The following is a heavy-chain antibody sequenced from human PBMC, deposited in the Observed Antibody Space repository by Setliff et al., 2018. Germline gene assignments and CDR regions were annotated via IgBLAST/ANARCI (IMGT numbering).Heavy chain of an antibody. Sequence: GASLKISCKGSGYSFTSYWIGWVRQMPGKGLEWMGMIYPGDSDTRYSPSFQGQVTISADKSISPAYLQWSSLKASDTAMYYCARVGQQLVYYYYGMDVWGQGTTVTVSS. J-gene: IGHJ6*02. D-gene: IGHD6-13*01. CDR3: ARVGQQLVYYYYGMDV. CDR2: IYPGDSDT. CDR1: GYSFTSYW. V-gene: IGHV5-51*01.